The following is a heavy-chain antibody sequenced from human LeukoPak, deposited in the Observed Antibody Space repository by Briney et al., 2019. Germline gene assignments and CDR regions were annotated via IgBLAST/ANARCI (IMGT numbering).Heavy chain of an antibody. Sequence: PGGSLRLSCGASGFTFSSYSMNWVRQAPGKGLEWVSYISSSSSTIYYADSVKGRFTISRDNAKNSLYLQMNSLRDEDTAVYYCARDKGAVAGHPFDYWGQGTLVTVSS. CDR2: ISSSSSTI. J-gene: IGHJ4*02. V-gene: IGHV3-48*02. D-gene: IGHD6-19*01. CDR1: GFTFSSYS. CDR3: ARDKGAVAGHPFDY.